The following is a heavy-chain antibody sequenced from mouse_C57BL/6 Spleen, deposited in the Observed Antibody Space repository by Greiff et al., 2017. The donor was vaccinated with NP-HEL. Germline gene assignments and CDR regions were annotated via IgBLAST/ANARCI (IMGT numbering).Heavy chain of an antibody. CDR1: GYAFSSSW. CDR3: ARGYGSRVYAMDY. V-gene: IGHV1-82*01. Sequence: VQLQQSGPELVKPGASVKISCKASGYAFSSSWMNWVKQRPGKGLEWIGRIYPGDGDTNYNGKFKGKATLTADKSSSTAYMQLSSLTSEDSAVYFCARGYGSRVYAMDYWGQGTSVTVSS. J-gene: IGHJ4*01. CDR2: IYPGDGDT. D-gene: IGHD1-1*01.